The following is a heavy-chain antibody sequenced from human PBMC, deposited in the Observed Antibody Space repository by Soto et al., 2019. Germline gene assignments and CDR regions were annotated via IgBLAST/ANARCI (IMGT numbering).Heavy chain of an antibody. Sequence: GASVKVSCKGSGYGFTTYGITWVRQAPGQGLEWMAWISAHNGNTNYAQKIQGRVTVTRDTSTSTAYMELSSLRSEDTAVYYCAREVEYFDWSMDVWGQGTTVTVSS. CDR2: ISAHNGNT. CDR3: AREVEYFDWSMDV. J-gene: IGHJ6*02. CDR1: GYGFTTYG. D-gene: IGHD3-9*01. V-gene: IGHV1-18*01.